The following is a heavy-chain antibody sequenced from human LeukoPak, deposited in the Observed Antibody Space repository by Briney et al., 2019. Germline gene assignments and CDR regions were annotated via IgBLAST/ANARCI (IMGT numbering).Heavy chain of an antibody. Sequence: ASVKVSCKDSGYNFTDYYMHWVRQAPGQGLEWMGWINPNSGGTNYAQNFQGRVTMTRDTSISTAYMELSRLRSDDTAVYYCARGVVYYRLDYWGQGTLVTASS. J-gene: IGHJ4*02. CDR1: GYNFTDYY. V-gene: IGHV1-2*02. CDR3: ARGVVYYRLDY. D-gene: IGHD1-14*01. CDR2: INPNSGGT.